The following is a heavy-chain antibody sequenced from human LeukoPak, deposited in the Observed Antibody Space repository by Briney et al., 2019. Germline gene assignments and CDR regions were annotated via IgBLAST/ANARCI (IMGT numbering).Heavy chain of an antibody. J-gene: IGHJ5*02. D-gene: IGHD2-21*02. CDR2: ISYDGSNK. Sequence: GGSLRLSCAASGFTFSSYAMHWVRQAPGKGLEWVAVISYDGSNKYYADSVKGRFTISRDNSKNTLYLQMNSLRAEDTAVYYCARGKPWVVTYNWFDPWGQGTLVTVSS. V-gene: IGHV3-30*04. CDR1: GFTFSSYA. CDR3: ARGKPWVVTYNWFDP.